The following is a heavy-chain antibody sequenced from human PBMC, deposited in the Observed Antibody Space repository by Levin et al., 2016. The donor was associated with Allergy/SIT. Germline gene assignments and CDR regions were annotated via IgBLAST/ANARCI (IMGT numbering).Heavy chain of an antibody. Sequence: WVRQAPGQGLEWMGWISAYNGNTNYAQKLQGRVTMTTDTSTSTAYMELRSLRSDDTAVYYCARGRAPSYFDYWGQGTLVTVSS. V-gene: IGHV1-18*01. CDR2: ISAYNGNT. J-gene: IGHJ4*02. CDR3: ARGRAPSYFDY.